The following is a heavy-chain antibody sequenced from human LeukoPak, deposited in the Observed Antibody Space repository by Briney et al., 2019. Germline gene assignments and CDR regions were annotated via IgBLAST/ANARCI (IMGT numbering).Heavy chain of an antibody. Sequence: GGSLRLSCAASGLTFSSYSMSWVRQAPGKGLDWVSGISGSGGSTYYADSVKGRFTISRDNSKNTLYLQMNSLRAEDTAVYYCAREALDWVFDYWGQGTLVTVSS. CDR1: GLTFSSYS. D-gene: IGHD3-9*01. CDR2: ISGSGGST. J-gene: IGHJ4*02. CDR3: AREALDWVFDY. V-gene: IGHV3-23*01.